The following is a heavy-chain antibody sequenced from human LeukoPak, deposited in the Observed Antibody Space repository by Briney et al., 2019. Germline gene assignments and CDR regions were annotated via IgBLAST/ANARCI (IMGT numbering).Heavy chain of an antibody. Sequence: ASVKVSCKASGYTFTGYYMHWVRQAPGQGLEWMGWINPNSGGTNYAQKFQGRVTMTRDTSISTAYMELSRLRSGDTAVYYCARDGSSSWYLGFNWFDPWGQGTLVTVSS. CDR3: ARDGSSSWYLGFNWFDP. CDR1: GYTFTGYY. CDR2: INPNSGGT. D-gene: IGHD6-13*01. V-gene: IGHV1-2*02. J-gene: IGHJ5*02.